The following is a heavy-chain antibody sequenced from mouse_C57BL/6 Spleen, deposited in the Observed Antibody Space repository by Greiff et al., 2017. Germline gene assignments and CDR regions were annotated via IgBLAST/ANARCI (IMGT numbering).Heavy chain of an antibody. D-gene: IGHD1-1*01. Sequence: VQLQQSGPGLVQPSQSLSITCTVSGFSLTSYAVHWVRQSPGKGLEWLGVIRSGGSTDYNAAFISRLSISKDKSKSQVFFKMNSLQAEDTAIYYCDRDRLLRSYAMDYWGQGTSVTVSS. J-gene: IGHJ4*01. CDR3: DRDRLLRSYAMDY. CDR2: IRSGGST. CDR1: GFSLTSYA. V-gene: IGHV2-2*01.